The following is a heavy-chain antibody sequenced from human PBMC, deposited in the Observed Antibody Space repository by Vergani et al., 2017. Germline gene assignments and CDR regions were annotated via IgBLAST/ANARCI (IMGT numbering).Heavy chain of an antibody. Sequence: QVQLVESGGGVVQPGRSLRLSCAASGFTFSNYGMHWVRQAPGKGLEWVAVTSYDGGNKYYADSVKGRFTISIDNSKNTLYLQMNSLRAEDTVVYYCASVVHCSSTSCYRGYFDYWGQGTLVTVSS. J-gene: IGHJ4*02. CDR2: TSYDGGNK. D-gene: IGHD2-2*01. CDR1: GFTFSNYG. V-gene: IGHV3-30*03. CDR3: ASVVHCSSTSCYRGYFDY.